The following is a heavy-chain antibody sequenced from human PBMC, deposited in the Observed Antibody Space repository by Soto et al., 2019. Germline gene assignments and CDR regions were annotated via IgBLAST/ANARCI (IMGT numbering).Heavy chain of an antibody. Sequence: GGSLRLSCAASGFTFSSYKMNWVRQAPGKGLEWISHITFSGASIYYAESVRGRFTISRDNAKNSMYLQMNSLRAEDTAVYYCARDRSDNWFDPWGQGTLVTVSS. CDR3: ARDRSDNWFDP. V-gene: IGHV3-48*03. J-gene: IGHJ5*02. CDR1: GFTFSSYK. D-gene: IGHD6-19*01. CDR2: ITFSGASI.